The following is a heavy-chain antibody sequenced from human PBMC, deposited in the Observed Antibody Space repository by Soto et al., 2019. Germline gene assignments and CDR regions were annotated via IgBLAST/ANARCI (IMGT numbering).Heavy chain of an antibody. V-gene: IGHV1-69*13. CDR3: ARDPLARPPQTGYYYGMDV. CDR1: GGTFSNYA. J-gene: IGHJ6*02. CDR2: IIPIFGTA. Sequence: SVKVSCKASGGTFSNYAISWVRQANGQGLDWMGGIIPIFGTANYAQTFQGRVTITADEFTSTAYMELSSLRSEDTAVYYCARDPLARPPQTGYYYGMDVWGQGTTVTVSS. D-gene: IGHD6-6*01.